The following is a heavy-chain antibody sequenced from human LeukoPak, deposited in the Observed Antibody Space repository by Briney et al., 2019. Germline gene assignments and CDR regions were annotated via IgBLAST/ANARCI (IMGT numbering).Heavy chain of an antibody. V-gene: IGHV3-74*01. CDR1: GFTFSGHW. CDR3: AKDRAAYNWEFDY. Sequence: GGSLRLSCAASGFTFSGHWMHWVRQAPGTGLLWVSRIDNDGGSTVYADSVRGRFTISRDNAKNTLYLQMNNLRAEDTAIYYCAKDRAAYNWEFDYWGQGTLVTVSS. D-gene: IGHD1-20*01. CDR2: IDNDGGST. J-gene: IGHJ4*02.